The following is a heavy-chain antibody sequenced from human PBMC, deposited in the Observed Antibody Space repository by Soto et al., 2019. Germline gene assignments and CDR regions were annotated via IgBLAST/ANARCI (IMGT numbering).Heavy chain of an antibody. CDR2: INSGSTSV. V-gene: IGHV3-48*01. D-gene: IGHD1-26*01. CDR1: GFDFNSYS. Sequence: EVQLVESGGGLVQPGGSLRLSCVASGFDFNSYSMNWVRQAPGKGLEWISYINSGSTSVLYADSVKGRFTISRDNAKNSLYLQMNSLRAEDTAVYYCTSSASPDAYWGQGTLVTVSS. CDR3: TSSASPDAY. J-gene: IGHJ4*02.